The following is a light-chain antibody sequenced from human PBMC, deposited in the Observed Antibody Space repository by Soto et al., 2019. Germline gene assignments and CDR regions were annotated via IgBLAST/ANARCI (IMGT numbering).Light chain of an antibody. CDR1: QSVSSN. J-gene: IGKJ1*01. Sequence: EIVMTQSPATLSVSPGERATLSCRASQSVSSNLAWYQQKPGQAPRLLIYGASTRATGIPARFSGSGSGTEFTLTIGSLQSEDLAVYYCQQYNNWPTFGQGTKVEIK. CDR2: GAS. CDR3: QQYNNWPT. V-gene: IGKV3-15*01.